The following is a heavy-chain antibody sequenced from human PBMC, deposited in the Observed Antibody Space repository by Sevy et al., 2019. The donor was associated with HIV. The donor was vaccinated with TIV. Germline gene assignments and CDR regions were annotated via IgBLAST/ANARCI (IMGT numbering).Heavy chain of an antibody. J-gene: IGHJ4*01. CDR2: ISRSSSTI. D-gene: IGHD3-22*01. CDR3: ARERKMYDSRGYYFHFDY. CDR1: GFTFSSYS. Sequence: GGSLRLSCAASGFTFSSYSMNWVRQAPGKGLEWVSYISRSSSTIYYPDSVKGRFTISRDNAKNSLYLQMNSLRDEDTAVYYCARERKMYDSRGYYFHFDYWGQGTLVTVSS. V-gene: IGHV3-48*02.